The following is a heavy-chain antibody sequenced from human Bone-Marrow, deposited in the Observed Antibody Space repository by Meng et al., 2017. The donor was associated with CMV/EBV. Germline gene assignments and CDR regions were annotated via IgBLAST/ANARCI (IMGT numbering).Heavy chain of an antibody. Sequence: GGSLRLSCAASGFTFSSYSMNWVRQAPGKGLEWVSYISSSGSTIYYADSVKGRFTISRDNAKNSLYLQMNSLRAEDTAVYYCARSLEELLRADYWGQGTLVTVSS. CDR1: GFTFSSYS. D-gene: IGHD1-26*01. J-gene: IGHJ4*02. CDR3: ARSLEELLRADY. CDR2: ISSSGSTI. V-gene: IGHV3-48*04.